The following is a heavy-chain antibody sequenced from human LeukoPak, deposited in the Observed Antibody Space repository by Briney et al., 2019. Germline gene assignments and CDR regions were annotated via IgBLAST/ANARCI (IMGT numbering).Heavy chain of an antibody. J-gene: IGHJ2*01. CDR3: ARRQGGQNWYFDL. V-gene: IGHV5-51*01. CDR1: GFRFDIYW. Sequence: GESLKISCQGSGFRFDIYWIGWVRQMPGKGLEWMGNIYPGDSDTRYRPSFQGQATMSADKSSSTAYLQWSSLKASDTAMYYCARRQGGQNWYFDLWGRGTMVTVSS. CDR2: IYPGDSDT. D-gene: IGHD3-16*01.